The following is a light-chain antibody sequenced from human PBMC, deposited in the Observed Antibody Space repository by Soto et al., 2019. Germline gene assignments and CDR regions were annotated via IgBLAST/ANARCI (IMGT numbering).Light chain of an antibody. CDR3: QQFNDYPPT. V-gene: IGKV1D-13*01. CDR2: GAS. J-gene: IGKJ4*01. CDR1: QGISSA. Sequence: AIQLTQSPPSLSASVGDRVTITCRASQGISSALAWYQQKPGKSPKLLIYGASSLESGVPSRFSGSGSGTDFTLTISSLQPEDFATYYGQQFNDYPPTFGGGTKVEIK.